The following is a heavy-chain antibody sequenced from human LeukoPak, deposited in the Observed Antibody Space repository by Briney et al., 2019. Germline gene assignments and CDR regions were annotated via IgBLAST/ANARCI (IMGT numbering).Heavy chain of an antibody. Sequence: GGSLRLSCTASGFTFSSCALSWVRQAPGKGLEWVSAISGSGGSTYYADSAEGRFTISRDNAKNSLYLQMNSLRAEDTAVYYCARNPGSVAGTWGQGTLVTVST. CDR2: ISGSGGST. CDR3: ARNPGSVAGT. CDR1: GFTFSSCA. J-gene: IGHJ5*02. D-gene: IGHD6-19*01. V-gene: IGHV3-23*01.